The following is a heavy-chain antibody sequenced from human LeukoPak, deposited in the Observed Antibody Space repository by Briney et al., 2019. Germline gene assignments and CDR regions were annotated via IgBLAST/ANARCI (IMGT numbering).Heavy chain of an antibody. CDR1: GFTVSTNY. D-gene: IGHD2-2*01. J-gene: IGHJ4*02. Sequence: GGPLRLSCAASGFTVSTNYMAWVRQAPGKGLECVSVIYSGGRTDYADSVKGRFTISRDPSKNTLYLQMNSLRADDTAVYYCAREGGLGYCSTTSCAFDCWGQGTLVTVSS. CDR2: IYSGGRT. V-gene: IGHV3-53*01. CDR3: AREGGLGYCSTTSCAFDC.